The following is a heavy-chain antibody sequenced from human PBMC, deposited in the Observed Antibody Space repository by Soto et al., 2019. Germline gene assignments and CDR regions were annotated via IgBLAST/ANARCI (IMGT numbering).Heavy chain of an antibody. Sequence: ASVKVSCKASGYTFTSYDINWVRQATGQGLEWMGWMNPNSGNTGYAQKFQGRVTMTRNTSISTACMELSRLRSEDTAVYYCARGRTLLYYDSSGYYHPPDAFDIWGQGTMVTVSS. CDR3: ARGRTLLYYDSSGYYHPPDAFDI. V-gene: IGHV1-8*01. CDR1: GYTFTSYD. CDR2: MNPNSGNT. J-gene: IGHJ3*02. D-gene: IGHD3-22*01.